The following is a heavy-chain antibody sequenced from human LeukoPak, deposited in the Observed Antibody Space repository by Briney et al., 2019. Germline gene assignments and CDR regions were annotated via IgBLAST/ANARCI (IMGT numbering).Heavy chain of an antibody. J-gene: IGHJ4*02. CDR1: GFTFSISA. V-gene: IGHV3-23*01. Sequence: GGSLRLSCAASGFTFSISAMTWVRQAPGKGLEWVSLIAGGGGSTYYAESVTGRFTVSRDNSKNTLYLQMNSVRAEDTAIYYCVKSRRVGANQRGLFDYWGQGTLVTVSP. D-gene: IGHD1-26*01. CDR2: IAGGGGST. CDR3: VKSRRVGANQRGLFDY.